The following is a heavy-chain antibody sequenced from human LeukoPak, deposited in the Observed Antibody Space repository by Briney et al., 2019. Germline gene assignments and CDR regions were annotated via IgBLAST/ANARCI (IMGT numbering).Heavy chain of an antibody. CDR3: ARQSAAAWYYFDY. J-gene: IGHJ4*02. V-gene: IGHV4-34*01. D-gene: IGHD6-13*01. CDR1: GGSFRGYY. Sequence: SETLSLTCAVYGGSFRGYYWSWIRQPPGKGLEWIGEINHSGSTNYNPSLKSRITISGDTSKNQFSLKLGSVTAADTAVYYCARQSAAAWYYFDYWGQGTLVTVSS. CDR2: INHSGST.